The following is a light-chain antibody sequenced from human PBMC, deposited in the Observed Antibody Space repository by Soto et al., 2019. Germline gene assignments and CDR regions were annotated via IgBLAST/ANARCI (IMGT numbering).Light chain of an antibody. V-gene: IGKV3-20*01. Sequence: EIVLTQSPGTLSLSPGERASLSCRASQSVNSNYLAWYQQKPGQAPRLLIYGASSRATGVPDRFSGSGSGTDFTLTISRLEPEDFAVYYCQQYGSSPPIAFGQGTRLEIK. CDR1: QSVNSNY. CDR2: GAS. J-gene: IGKJ5*01. CDR3: QQYGSSPPIA.